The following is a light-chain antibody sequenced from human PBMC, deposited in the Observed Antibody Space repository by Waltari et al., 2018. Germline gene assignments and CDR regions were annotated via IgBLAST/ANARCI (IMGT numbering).Light chain of an antibody. CDR1: QSVSTY. CDR3: QQRSDWWT. J-gene: IGKJ1*01. Sequence: EIVLTQSPATLSLSPGERATLSCRASQSVSTYLAWYHQRPGQAPRLLISDASNRATGIPARFSGSGSGTDFTLTISSLEPEDFAVYYCQQRSDWWTFGQGTKVEIK. CDR2: DAS. V-gene: IGKV3-11*01.